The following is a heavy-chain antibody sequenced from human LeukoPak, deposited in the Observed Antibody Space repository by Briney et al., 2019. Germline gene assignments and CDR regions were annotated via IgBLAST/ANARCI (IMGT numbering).Heavy chain of an antibody. D-gene: IGHD1-26*01. CDR2: ISGSGGST. J-gene: IGHJ6*02. CDR3: AKAGGSYHYYYGMDV. CDR1: GFTFSSYA. V-gene: IGHV3-23*01. Sequence: GGSLRLSCAASGFTFSSYAMSWVRQAPGEGLEWVSAISGSGGSTYYADSVKGRFTISRDNSKNTLYLQMNSLRAEDTAVYYCAKAGGSYHYYYGMDVWGQGTTVTVSS.